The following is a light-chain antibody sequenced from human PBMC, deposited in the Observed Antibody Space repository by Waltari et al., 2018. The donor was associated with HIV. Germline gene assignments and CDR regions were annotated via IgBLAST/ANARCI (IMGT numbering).Light chain of an antibody. J-gene: IGLJ3*02. CDR1: ALPYKY. Sequence: SYELTQTPSVSVSPGQTARISCSRAALPYKYSSWYVQKPGQAPGLITYKDIERPSGIPERISGSRSGTGVTLTISDVQAEDEGDYYCQSTDHDGTWVFGGGTKLTVL. CDR2: KDI. V-gene: IGLV3-25*03. CDR3: QSTDHDGTWV.